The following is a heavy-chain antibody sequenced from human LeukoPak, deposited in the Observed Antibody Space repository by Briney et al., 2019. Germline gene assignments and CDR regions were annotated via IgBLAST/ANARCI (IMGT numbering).Heavy chain of an antibody. Sequence: GGSLRLSCAASGFTFTIFGFNWVRQAPGKVPEWVSYIDARSGITYYADSVQGRFTISRDNAQESVFLQMNSLRADNTAVYYCARTYDFGRGPPGDAFDNWGPGTLVTVSS. J-gene: IGHJ3*02. CDR3: ARTYDFGRGPPGDAFDN. V-gene: IGHV3-48*01. CDR2: IDARSGIT. D-gene: IGHD3-3*01. CDR1: GFTFTIFG.